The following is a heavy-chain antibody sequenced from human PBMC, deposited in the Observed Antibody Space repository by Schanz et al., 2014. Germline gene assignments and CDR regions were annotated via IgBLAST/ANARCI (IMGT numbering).Heavy chain of an antibody. V-gene: IGHV1-2*02. J-gene: IGHJ6*02. Sequence: QVQLVQSGAEVKKPGASVKVSCKASGYTFTGYNMHWVRQAPGQGLEWMGWINANRGGTQYAQKFQGRVTMTTAKSISTVYMELSRLRSDDTAVYYCARVRSEDYGGMDVWGRGTTVTVSS. CDR1: GYTFTGYN. CDR3: ARVRSEDYGGMDV. CDR2: INANRGGT.